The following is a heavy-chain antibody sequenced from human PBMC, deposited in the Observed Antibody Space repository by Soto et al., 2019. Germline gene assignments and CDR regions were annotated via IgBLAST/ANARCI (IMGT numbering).Heavy chain of an antibody. D-gene: IGHD3-10*01. J-gene: IGHJ4*02. CDR1: SDSISSYY. Sequence: PSETLSLTCTVSSDSISSYYWSWIRQPPGKRLEWIGYISYSGSTDYNPSLKSRGTISGDTSKNKFSLKVSSVTAADTAAYYCGGGSSGRLPFDYWAREPWSPSPQ. CDR2: ISYSGST. V-gene: IGHV4-59*01. CDR3: GGGSSGRLPFDY.